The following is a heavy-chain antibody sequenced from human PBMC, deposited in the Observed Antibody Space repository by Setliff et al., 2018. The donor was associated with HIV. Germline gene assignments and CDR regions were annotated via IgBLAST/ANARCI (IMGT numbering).Heavy chain of an antibody. V-gene: IGHV4-31*03. CDR3: ARISMLRGGRHAFDL. J-gene: IGHJ3*01. CDR2: LHNSGST. D-gene: IGHD3-10*01. Sequence: KPSETLSLTCTVSGGSINSGGYYWSWVRQDPGKGLEWLGFLHNSGSTSYNPSLKSRLSMSLDTSKNQFTLNLNSVSAADTAVYFCARISMLRGGRHAFDLWGQGIVVTVSS. CDR1: GGSINSGGYY.